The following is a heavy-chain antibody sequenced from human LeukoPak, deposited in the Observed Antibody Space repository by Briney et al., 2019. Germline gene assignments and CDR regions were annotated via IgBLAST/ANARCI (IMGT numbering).Heavy chain of an antibody. CDR1: GGSINSYY. Sequence: SETLSLTCTVSGGSINSYYWCWIRQPAGKGLEWIGRIYSSGSTNYNPSLKSRVSMSVDTSKNQFSLKLTSVTAADTAVYCCARGGKATVVTMWGQGILVTVSS. CDR3: ARGGKATVVTM. CDR2: IYSSGST. V-gene: IGHV4-4*07. J-gene: IGHJ4*02. D-gene: IGHD4-23*01.